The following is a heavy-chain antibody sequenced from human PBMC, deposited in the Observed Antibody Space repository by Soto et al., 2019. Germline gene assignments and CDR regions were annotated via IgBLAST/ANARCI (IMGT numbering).Heavy chain of an antibody. D-gene: IGHD3-10*01. CDR2: MSYSRST. V-gene: IGHV4-39*01. CDR3: ARQRYYFGSGSYSYYV. Sequence: PSETLSLTCFVSGGSISSNNYYWGWIRQPPGKGLEWIGSMSYSRSTYYNPSLKSRVTISVDASKNQISLKLSSVTAADTAVYYCARQRYYFGSGSYSYYVWGKGTTVTVSS. J-gene: IGHJ6*04. CDR1: GGSISSNNYY.